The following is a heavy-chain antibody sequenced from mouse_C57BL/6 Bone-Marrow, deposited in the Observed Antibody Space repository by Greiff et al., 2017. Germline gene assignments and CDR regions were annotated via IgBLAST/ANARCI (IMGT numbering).Heavy chain of an antibody. CDR1: GYTFTDYN. CDR2: INPNNGGT. CDR3: ATATATVVAPMDY. D-gene: IGHD1-1*01. J-gene: IGHJ4*01. Sequence: VHVKQSGPELVKPGASVKMSCKASGYTFTDYNMHWVKQSHGKSLEWIGYINPNNGGTSYNQKFKGKATLTVNKSSSKAYMELSRLTSEDSAVYYCATATATVVAPMDYWGQGTSVTVSS. V-gene: IGHV1-22*01.